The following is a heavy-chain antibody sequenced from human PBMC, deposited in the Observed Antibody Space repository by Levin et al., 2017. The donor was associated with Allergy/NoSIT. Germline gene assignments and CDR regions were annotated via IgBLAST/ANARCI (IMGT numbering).Heavy chain of an antibody. Sequence: PSETLSLTCAASGFTFSSYTMNWVRQAPGKGLEWVSSISSSSSYIYYADSVKGRFTISRDNAKNSLYLQMNSLRAEDTAVYYCARDGSYSDYWGQGTLVTVSS. J-gene: IGHJ4*02. CDR3: ARDGSYSDY. V-gene: IGHV3-21*01. CDR2: ISSSSSYI. CDR1: GFTFSSYT. D-gene: IGHD1-26*01.